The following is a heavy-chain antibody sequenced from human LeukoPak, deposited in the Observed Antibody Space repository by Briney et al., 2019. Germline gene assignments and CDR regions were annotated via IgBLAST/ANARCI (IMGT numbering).Heavy chain of an antibody. CDR1: GGSISSGGYS. D-gene: IGHD2-15*01. V-gene: IGHV4-30-2*01. CDR3: ARTYCSGGSCYDWSNWFDP. J-gene: IGHJ5*02. Sequence: SEHLSLTCAVSGGSISSGGYSWSWIRQPPGKGLEWIGYIYHSGSTYYNPSPKSRVTISVDRSKNQFSLKLSSVTAADTAVYYCARTYCSGGSCYDWSNWFDPWGQGTLVTVSS. CDR2: IYHSGST.